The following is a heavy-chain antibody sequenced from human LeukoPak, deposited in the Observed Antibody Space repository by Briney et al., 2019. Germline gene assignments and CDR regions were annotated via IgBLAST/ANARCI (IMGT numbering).Heavy chain of an antibody. Sequence: SETLSLTCTVSGGSISSGGYCWSWIRQHPGKGLEWIGYIYYSGSTYYNPSLKSRVTISVDTSKNQFSLKLSSVTAADTAVYYCASTGIAAAGARHFDYWGQGTLVTVSS. CDR1: GGSISSGGYC. CDR2: IYYSGST. CDR3: ASTGIAAAGARHFDY. J-gene: IGHJ4*02. V-gene: IGHV4-31*03. D-gene: IGHD6-13*01.